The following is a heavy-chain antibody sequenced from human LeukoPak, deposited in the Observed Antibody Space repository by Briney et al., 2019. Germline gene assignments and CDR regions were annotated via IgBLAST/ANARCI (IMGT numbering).Heavy chain of an antibody. CDR1: GVSISSGGYY. CDR3: ASSYTRGEYGSSDYLDY. CDR2: IYYSGST. Sequence: SETLSLTCTVSGVSISSGGYYWSWIRQHPGKGLEWIGYIYYSGSTYYNPSLKIRVTISVHTSKNQFSLNLSSVTAADTDVDYCASSYTRGEYGSSDYLDYWGQGTLVTVSS. J-gene: IGHJ4*02. V-gene: IGHV4-31*03. D-gene: IGHD3-22*01.